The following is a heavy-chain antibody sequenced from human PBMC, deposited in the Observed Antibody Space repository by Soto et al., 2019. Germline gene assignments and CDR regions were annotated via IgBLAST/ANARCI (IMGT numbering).Heavy chain of an antibody. J-gene: IGHJ6*02. Sequence: GESLKISCKGSGYSFTSYWIGWVRQMTGKGLEWMGIIYPGDSDTRYSPSFQGQVTISADKSISTAYLQWSSLKASDTAMYYCARQGWDIVVVPAATHTPYYYGMDVWGQGTTLTVSS. CDR1: GYSFTSYW. D-gene: IGHD2-2*01. CDR2: IYPGDSDT. V-gene: IGHV5-51*01. CDR3: ARQGWDIVVVPAATHTPYYYGMDV.